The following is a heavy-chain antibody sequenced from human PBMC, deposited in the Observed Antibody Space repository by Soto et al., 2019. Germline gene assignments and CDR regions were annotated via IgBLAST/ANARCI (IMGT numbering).Heavy chain of an antibody. Sequence: QVQLVQSGPEVKMPGASVNVSCKASGYTFTSYGINWVRQAPGQGLECMGRVSSYNGNTKYAQKFQGRVTMTTDTSTTTVYMHLTSLRSDDTAVYYCARERGLTASTLFGYWGQGTVVTVS. J-gene: IGHJ4*02. D-gene: IGHD3-10*02. CDR2: VSSYNGNT. V-gene: IGHV1-18*01. CDR3: ARERGLTASTLFGY. CDR1: GYTFTSYG.